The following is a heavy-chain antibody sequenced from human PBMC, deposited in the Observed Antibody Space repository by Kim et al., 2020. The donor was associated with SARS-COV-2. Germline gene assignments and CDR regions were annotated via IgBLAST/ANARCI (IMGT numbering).Heavy chain of an antibody. D-gene: IGHD7-27*01. CDR3: ARRETRDLFTSDWGCFDY. V-gene: IGHV4-59*08. Sequence: SETLSLTCTVSGYSMSADYWYWIRQSPGKGLERIGYVYFRGTTSYNPSLKSRVTISIDMSKSQFSLKLNSVTATDTAVYYCARRETRDLFTSDWGCFDYWGQGSLDTVSS. CDR1: GYSMSADY. J-gene: IGHJ4*02. CDR2: VYFRGTT.